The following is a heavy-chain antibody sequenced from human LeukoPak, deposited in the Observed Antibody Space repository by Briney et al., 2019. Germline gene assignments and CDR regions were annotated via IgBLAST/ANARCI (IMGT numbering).Heavy chain of an antibody. CDR3: ARSGGPGTYHQLSYILFDP. CDR1: GFTLSDYH. J-gene: IGHJ5*02. D-gene: IGHD3-10*01. V-gene: IGHV3-21*01. Sequence: GGSLRLSCAASGFTLSDYHMNWVRQAPGKGLEWLSSITTRSHYILCGGAEGERHTISRDNDENALYLKMNSVRGEDAAVYYCARSGGPGTYHQLSYILFDPWGQGTLVTVSS. CDR2: ITTRSHYI.